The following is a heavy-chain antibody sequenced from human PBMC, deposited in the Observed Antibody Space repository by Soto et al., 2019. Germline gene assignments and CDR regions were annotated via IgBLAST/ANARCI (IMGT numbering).Heavy chain of an antibody. D-gene: IGHD6-13*01. CDR1: GFTFSSYG. V-gene: IGHV3-30*18. CDR3: AKKPLLYSSPTEYYMDV. Sequence: GGSLRLSCAASGFTFSSYGMHWVRQAPGKGLEWVAVISYDGSNKYYADSVKGRFTISRDNSKNTLYLQMNSLRAEDTAVYYCAKKPLLYSSPTEYYMDVWGKGTTVTVSS. J-gene: IGHJ6*03. CDR2: ISYDGSNK.